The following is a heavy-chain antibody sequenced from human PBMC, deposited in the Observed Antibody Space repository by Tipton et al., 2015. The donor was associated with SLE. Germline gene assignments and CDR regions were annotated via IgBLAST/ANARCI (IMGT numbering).Heavy chain of an antibody. J-gene: IGHJ4*02. Sequence: RSLRLSCRASGFKFDDYAMHWVRQAPGKGLEWDSGLTWNSGSLNYADSVKGRFTISRDNAKNSMYLQMNSLRTEDTALYYCVKTKEMATIGGGIFDYWGQGTLVTVSS. D-gene: IGHD5-24*01. CDR3: VKTKEMATIGGGIFDY. CDR1: GFKFDDYA. V-gene: IGHV3-9*01. CDR2: LTWNSGSL.